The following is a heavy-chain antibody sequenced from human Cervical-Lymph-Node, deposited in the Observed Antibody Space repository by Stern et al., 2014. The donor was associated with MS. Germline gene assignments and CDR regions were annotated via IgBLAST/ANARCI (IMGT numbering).Heavy chain of an antibody. J-gene: IGHJ4*01. D-gene: IGHD2-21*01. V-gene: IGHV5-51*01. CDR3: ARHRGGGDSFDF. CDR1: GYRFSSYW. CDR2: IFPGDSDT. Sequence: EVHLVESGAEVRKPGESLNISCKGSGYRFSSYWVGWVRQMPGKGLEWMGIIFPGDSDTRYSPSFQGQVTISADKSTNTAYLRWSSLKASDTAMYYCARHRGGGDSFDFWGHGTLVTVSS.